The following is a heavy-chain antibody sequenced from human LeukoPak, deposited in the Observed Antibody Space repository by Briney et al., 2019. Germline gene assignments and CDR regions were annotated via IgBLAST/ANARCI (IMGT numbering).Heavy chain of an antibody. V-gene: IGHV3-30*18. D-gene: IGHD3-10*01. Sequence: RGGALRLSCAASGFTFSSYGMHWVRQAPGKGLEWVAVISYDGSNKYYADSVKGRFTISRDNSKNTLYLQMNSLRAEDTAVYYCAKMGAHGSGSYYNEVFDYWGQGTLVTVSS. CDR1: GFTFSSYG. CDR2: ISYDGSNK. J-gene: IGHJ4*02. CDR3: AKMGAHGSGSYYNEVFDY.